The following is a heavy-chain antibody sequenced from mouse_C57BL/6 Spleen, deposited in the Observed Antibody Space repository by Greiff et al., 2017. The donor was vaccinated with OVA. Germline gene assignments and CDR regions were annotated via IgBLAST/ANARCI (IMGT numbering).Heavy chain of an antibody. Sequence: VQLQQSGAELVRPGTSVKVSCKASGYAFTNYLLEWVKQRPGQGLEWIGVINPGSGGTNYNEKFKGKATLTADKSSSTAYMQLSSLTSEDSAVYFCARYGNYFDYWGQGTTLTVSS. CDR3: ARYGNYFDY. V-gene: IGHV1-54*01. CDR1: GYAFTNYL. D-gene: IGHD1-1*01. CDR2: INPGSGGT. J-gene: IGHJ2*01.